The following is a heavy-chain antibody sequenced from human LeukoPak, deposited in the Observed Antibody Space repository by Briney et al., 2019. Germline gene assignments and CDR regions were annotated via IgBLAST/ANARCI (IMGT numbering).Heavy chain of an antibody. D-gene: IGHD5-24*01. CDR3: ARVRRDGYNYEFDY. CDR2: IKQDGSEK. Sequence: GGSLRLSCAASGFTFSSYWMSWVRQAPGKGLEWVANIKQDGSEKYYVDSVKGRFTISRDNAKNSLYLQMNSLRAEDTAVYHCARVRRDGYNYEFDYWGQGTLVTVSS. V-gene: IGHV3-7*03. J-gene: IGHJ4*02. CDR1: GFTFSSYW.